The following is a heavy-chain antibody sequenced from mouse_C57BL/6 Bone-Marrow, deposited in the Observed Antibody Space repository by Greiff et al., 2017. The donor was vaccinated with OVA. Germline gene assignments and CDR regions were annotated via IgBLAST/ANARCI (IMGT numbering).Heavy chain of an antibody. CDR2: ISSGGSYT. Sequence: VQLQQSGGDLVKPGGSLKLSCAASGFTFSSYGMSWVRQTPDKRLEWVATISSGGSYTYYPDSVKGRFTISRDNAKNTLYLQMSSLKSEDTAMYYCARHSYSYWYFDVWGTGTTVTVSS. V-gene: IGHV5-6*01. CDR3: ARHSYSYWYFDV. J-gene: IGHJ1*03. CDR1: GFTFSSYG.